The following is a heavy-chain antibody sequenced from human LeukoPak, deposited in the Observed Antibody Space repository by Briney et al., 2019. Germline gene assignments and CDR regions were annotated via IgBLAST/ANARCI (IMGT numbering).Heavy chain of an antibody. Sequence: SETLSLTCTVSGDSIGSSSYYWGWVRQPPGKGLEWIGSIYYSGSTYYNPSLKSRVTISVDTSRNQFSLKLNSVTAADTAVYYCASLAVAGLSEGYWGQGTLVIVSS. D-gene: IGHD6-19*01. CDR2: IYYSGST. CDR1: GDSIGSSSYY. V-gene: IGHV4-39*01. J-gene: IGHJ4*02. CDR3: ASLAVAGLSEGY.